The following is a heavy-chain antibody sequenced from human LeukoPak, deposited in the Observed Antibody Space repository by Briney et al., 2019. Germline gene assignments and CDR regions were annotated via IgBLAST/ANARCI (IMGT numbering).Heavy chain of an antibody. J-gene: IGHJ3*02. CDR1: GYSFIGYY. Sequence: GASVKVSCKASGYSFIGYYIHWVRQAPGQGLEWMGWINPNSGDTNYAQKFQGRVTMTRDTSISTAYMELSRLKSDDMAVYYCARDQGRRVWYNWNYGEDAFDIWGQGTMVTVSS. V-gene: IGHV1-2*02. CDR2: INPNSGDT. D-gene: IGHD1-7*01. CDR3: ARDQGRRVWYNWNYGEDAFDI.